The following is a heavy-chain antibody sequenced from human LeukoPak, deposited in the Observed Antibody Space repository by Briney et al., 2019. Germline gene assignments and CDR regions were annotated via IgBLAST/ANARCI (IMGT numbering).Heavy chain of an antibody. CDR2: IYSDGSST. Sequence: GGSLRLSCAASGFTFSSYWMHWVRQAPGKGLVWVSRIYSDGSSTNYADSVKGRFTISRDNAKNTLYLQMNSLRAEDTAVYYCARGEYCRGGSCCSAAFDIWGQGTMVTVSS. D-gene: IGHD2-15*01. CDR3: ARGEYCRGGSCCSAAFDI. J-gene: IGHJ3*02. V-gene: IGHV3-74*01. CDR1: GFTFSSYW.